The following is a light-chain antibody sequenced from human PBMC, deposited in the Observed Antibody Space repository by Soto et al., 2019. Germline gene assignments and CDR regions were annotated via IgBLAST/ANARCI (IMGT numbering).Light chain of an antibody. V-gene: IGLV2-14*01. Sequence: QSALTQPASVSGSPGQSITISCTGTSSDVGGYSYVSWYQQLPGKAPKLMIYHVSDRPSGVSNRFSGSKSGNTASLTIFGLQAENEADYYCSSYTSSSLYVFGTGTKVTVL. CDR1: SSDVGGYSY. J-gene: IGLJ1*01. CDR3: SSYTSSSLYV. CDR2: HVS.